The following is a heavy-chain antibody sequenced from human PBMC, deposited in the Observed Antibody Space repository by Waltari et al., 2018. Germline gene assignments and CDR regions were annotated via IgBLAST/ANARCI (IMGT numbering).Heavy chain of an antibody. Sequence: QVQLQQWGAGLLKPSETLSLTCAVYGGSFSGYYWSRIRQPPGKGLEWIGEINHKGSTNYNPSLTSRVTISVDTSKNQFSLKLSSVTAADTAVYYCAGIMITFGGVIAPLAFDIWGQGTMVTVSS. D-gene: IGHD3-16*02. CDR3: AGIMITFGGVIAPLAFDI. CDR1: GGSFSGYY. V-gene: IGHV4-34*01. CDR2: INHKGST. J-gene: IGHJ3*02.